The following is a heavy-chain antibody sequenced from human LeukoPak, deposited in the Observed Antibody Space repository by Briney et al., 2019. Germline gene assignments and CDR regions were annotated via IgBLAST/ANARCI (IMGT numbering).Heavy chain of an antibody. CDR1: GLIFRNYA. Sequence: GGSLRLSCKASGLIFRNYAMTWIRQAPRKGLEWVSTISGDGTETFYADSVKGRFTISRDNSKNTHYLQMSSLRAEDTAVYYCARTRRSDFWSGYYYYFDYWGQGTLVTVSS. D-gene: IGHD3-3*01. J-gene: IGHJ4*02. CDR3: ARTRRSDFWSGYYYYFDY. V-gene: IGHV3-23*01. CDR2: ISGDGTET.